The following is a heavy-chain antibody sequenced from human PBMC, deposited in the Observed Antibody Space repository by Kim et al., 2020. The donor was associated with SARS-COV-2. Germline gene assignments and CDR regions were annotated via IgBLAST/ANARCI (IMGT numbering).Heavy chain of an antibody. CDR2: ISSSSSYI. J-gene: IGHJ4*02. D-gene: IGHD2-8*01. Sequence: GGSLRLSCAASGFTFSSYSMNWVRQAPGKGLEWVSSISSSSSYIYYADSVKGRFTISRDNAKNSLYLQMNSLRAEDTAVYYCARDCTNGVCYIGGFDYWGQGPLVTVSS. CDR3: ARDCTNGVCYIGGFDY. CDR1: GFTFSSYS. V-gene: IGHV3-21*01.